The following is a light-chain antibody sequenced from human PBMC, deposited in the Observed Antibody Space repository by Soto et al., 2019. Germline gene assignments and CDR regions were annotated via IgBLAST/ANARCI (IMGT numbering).Light chain of an antibody. Sequence: HSVLTQPASVSGYPGQSITISCTGTSSDVGGYNYVSWYQQHPGKAPKLMIYEVSNRPSGVSNRFSGSKSGNTASLTISGLQAEDEADYYCSSYTSSSTRVFGTGTKVTVL. CDR2: EVS. CDR1: SSDVGGYNY. J-gene: IGLJ1*01. V-gene: IGLV2-14*01. CDR3: SSYTSSSTRV.